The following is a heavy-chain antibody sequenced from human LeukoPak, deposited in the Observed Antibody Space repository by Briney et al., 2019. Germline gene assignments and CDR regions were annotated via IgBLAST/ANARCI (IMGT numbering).Heavy chain of an antibody. V-gene: IGHV6-1*01. Sequence: SQTLSLTCAISGDSVSSNSAAWNWIRQSPSRGLEWLGRTYYRSKWYNDYAASVKSRVTITPDTSKNQFSLQLNSLTPEDTAVFYCARGQYHPPYHYDWSAYYGSDYWGQGTLVTVSS. D-gene: IGHD3-22*01. CDR1: GDSVSSNSAA. J-gene: IGHJ4*02. CDR3: ARGQYHPPYHYDWSAYYGSDY. CDR2: TYYRSKWYN.